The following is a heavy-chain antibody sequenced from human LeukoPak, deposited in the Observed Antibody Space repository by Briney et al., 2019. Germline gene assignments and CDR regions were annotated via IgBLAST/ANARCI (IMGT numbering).Heavy chain of an antibody. Sequence: ASVKVSCKASGYTFTGYYMHWVRQAPGQGLEWMGWINPNSGGTNYAQKFQGRVTMTRDTSISTAYMELSRLRSDDTAVYYCARDLWYCSGGSCYSYYYYMDVWGKGTTVTISS. CDR3: ARDLWYCSGGSCYSYYYYMDV. V-gene: IGHV1-2*02. J-gene: IGHJ6*03. D-gene: IGHD2-15*01. CDR2: INPNSGGT. CDR1: GYTFTGYY.